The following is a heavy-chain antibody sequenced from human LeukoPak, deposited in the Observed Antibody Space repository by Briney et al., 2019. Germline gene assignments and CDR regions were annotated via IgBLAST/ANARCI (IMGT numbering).Heavy chain of an antibody. CDR1: GGSISSSSYY. Sequence: PSETLSLTCTVSGGSISSSSYYWGWIRQPPGKGLEWIGSIYYSGSTYYNPSLKSRVTISVDTSKNQFSLKLSSVTAADTAVYYCARHNLGDGYNSEFDYWGQGTPVTVSS. V-gene: IGHV4-39*01. J-gene: IGHJ4*02. D-gene: IGHD5-24*01. CDR3: ARHNLGDGYNSEFDY. CDR2: IYYSGST.